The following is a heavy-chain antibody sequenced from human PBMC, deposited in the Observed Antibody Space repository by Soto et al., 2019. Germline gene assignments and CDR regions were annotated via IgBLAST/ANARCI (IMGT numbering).Heavy chain of an antibody. J-gene: IGHJ6*02. CDR2: IIPIFGTA. CDR1: GGTFSSYA. D-gene: IGHD1-20*01. CDR3: ARGGITGTTYSYYYYYGMDV. Sequence: SVKVSCKASGGTFSSYAISWVRQAPGQGLEWMGGIIPIFGTANYAQKFQGRVTITADESTSTAYMELSSLRSEDTAVYYCARGGITGTTYSYYYYYGMDVWGQGTTVTVSS. V-gene: IGHV1-69*13.